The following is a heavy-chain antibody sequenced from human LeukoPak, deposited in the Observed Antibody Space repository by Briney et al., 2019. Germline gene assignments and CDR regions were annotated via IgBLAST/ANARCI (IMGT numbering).Heavy chain of an antibody. J-gene: IGHJ4*02. V-gene: IGHV4-30-2*01. D-gene: IGHD3-9*01. CDR2: RYHSGTT. CDR3: ARHYYDILTSYSYFDY. CDR1: GGSISSGGQS. Sequence: PSQTLSLTCAVSGGSISSGGQSWSWIRQTAATGLEWIGYRYHSGTTYYNPSLKTRVTISEDRSKNQFSLKLNSVTAADTAVYYCARHYYDILTSYSYFDYWGQGTLVTVSS.